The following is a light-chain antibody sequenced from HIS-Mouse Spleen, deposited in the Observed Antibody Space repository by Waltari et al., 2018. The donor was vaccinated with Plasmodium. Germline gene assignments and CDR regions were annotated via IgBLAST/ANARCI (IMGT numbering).Light chain of an antibody. J-gene: IGLJ2*01. V-gene: IGLV2-11*01. CDR1: SSDVGGYNY. CDR2: DVS. Sequence: QYALTQPRSVSGSPGQSVTISCTGTSSDVGGYNYVSWYQQHPAKAPKLMIYDVSKRPSGVPDRFRGSKSGNTASLTISGLQAEDEADYYCCSYAGSYTWVCGGGTKLTVL. CDR3: CSYAGSYTWV.